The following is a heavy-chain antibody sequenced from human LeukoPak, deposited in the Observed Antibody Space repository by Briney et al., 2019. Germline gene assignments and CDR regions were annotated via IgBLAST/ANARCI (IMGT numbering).Heavy chain of an antibody. CDR1: GFTFSTYA. CDR3: ANIAARPNFDY. J-gene: IGHJ4*02. CDR2: IPIDGSNK. Sequence: GGSLRLSCAASGFTFSTYAMHWVRQAPGKGLEWVAFIPIDGSNKYYADSVKGRFTISRDNSKNTLYLQMNSLRAEDTAVYYCANIAARPNFDYWGQGTLVTVSS. V-gene: IGHV3-30*02. D-gene: IGHD6-6*01.